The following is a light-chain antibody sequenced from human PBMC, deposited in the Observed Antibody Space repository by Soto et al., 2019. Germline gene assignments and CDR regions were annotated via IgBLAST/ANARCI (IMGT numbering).Light chain of an antibody. Sequence: QSGLTQPASVSGSPGQSITISCTGTSSDVGGYNYVSWYQQHPGKAPKLMIYDVSNRPSGVSNRFSGSKSGNTASLTISGLQAEDEAEYYCSSYTSSSTYVVFGGGTKLTVL. CDR2: DVS. CDR1: SSDVGGYNY. J-gene: IGLJ2*01. CDR3: SSYTSSSTYVV. V-gene: IGLV2-14*01.